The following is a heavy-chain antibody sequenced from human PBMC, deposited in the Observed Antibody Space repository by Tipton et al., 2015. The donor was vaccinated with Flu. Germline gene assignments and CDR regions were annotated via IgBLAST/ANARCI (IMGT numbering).Heavy chain of an antibody. Sequence: SLRLFCAASGFTVSSKYMSWVRQAPGKGLEWVSDIYSGGSSYYADSVKGRFTISRDNSKNTLYLQMNSLRAEDTAVYYCARASGYYYESSGYDFWGQGTLVTVSS. V-gene: IGHV3-66*02. CDR1: GFTVSSKY. J-gene: IGHJ4*02. CDR3: ARASGYYYESSGYDF. D-gene: IGHD3-22*01. CDR2: IYSGGSS.